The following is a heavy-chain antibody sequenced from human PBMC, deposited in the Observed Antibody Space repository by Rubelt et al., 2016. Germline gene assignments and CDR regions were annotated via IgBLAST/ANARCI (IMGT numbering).Heavy chain of an antibody. J-gene: IGHJ6*02. D-gene: IGHD4-17*01. CDR2: SKRKSDGGAI. Sequence: IRQAPGKGLEWVGRSKRKSDGGAIDHAAPVKGRFFISREDSTNTFYLQMNSLKTEDTAVYYCARASTATHYGMDVWGQGTTVTVSS. CDR3: ARASTATHYGMDV. V-gene: IGHV3-15*07.